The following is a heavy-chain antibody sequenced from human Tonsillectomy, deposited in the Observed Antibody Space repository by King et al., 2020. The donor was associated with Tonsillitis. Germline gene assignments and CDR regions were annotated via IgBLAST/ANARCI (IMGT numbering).Heavy chain of an antibody. V-gene: IGHV4-59*11. Sequence: VQLQESGPGLVKPSETLSLTCNVSVGSISDHYWRLILQSPVRGLERIGYIYHTRSTNYNPSLKSRVTISIDTSKNQFSLELSSVTAADTAVYYCASSDNWNFLDYWGQGALVTVSS. CDR2: IYHTRST. CDR3: ASSDNWNFLDY. J-gene: IGHJ4*02. CDR1: VGSISDHY. D-gene: IGHD1-7*01.